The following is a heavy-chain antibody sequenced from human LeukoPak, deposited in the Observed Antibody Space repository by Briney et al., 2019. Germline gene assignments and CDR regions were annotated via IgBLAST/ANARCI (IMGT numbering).Heavy chain of an antibody. V-gene: IGHV4-30-2*01. D-gene: IGHD1-26*01. Sequence: PSETLSLTCTVSGGSISSGGYYWSWIRQPPGKGLEWIGYIYHSGSTYYNPSLKSRVTISVDRSKNQFSLKLSSVTAADTAVYYCASHPLVVGATDYWGQGTLVTVSS. CDR1: GGSISSGGYY. CDR3: ASHPLVVGATDY. CDR2: IYHSGST. J-gene: IGHJ4*02.